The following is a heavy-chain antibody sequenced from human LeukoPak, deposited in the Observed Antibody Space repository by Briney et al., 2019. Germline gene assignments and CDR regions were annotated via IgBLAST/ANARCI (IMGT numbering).Heavy chain of an antibody. CDR3: ARRSYDFWSGYPNWFDP. Sequence: SETLSLTCAVYGGSFSGYYWSWIRQPPGKGLEWIGEINHSGSTNYNPSLKSRVTISVDTSKNQFSLKLSSVTAADTAVYYCARRSYDFWSGYPNWFDPWGQGTLVTVSS. V-gene: IGHV4-34*01. D-gene: IGHD3-3*01. J-gene: IGHJ5*02. CDR1: GGSFSGYY. CDR2: INHSGST.